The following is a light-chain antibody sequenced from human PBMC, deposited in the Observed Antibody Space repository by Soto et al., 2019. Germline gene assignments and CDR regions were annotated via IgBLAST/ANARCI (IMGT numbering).Light chain of an antibody. CDR3: QHYGSSPRT. J-gene: IGKJ1*01. Sequence: IVLTQSAGPVSLSPGEPPIFPCRLSQSVSSNYLAWYQQKPGQAPRLLIYGASSRATGIPDRFSGSGSGTDFTLTISRLEPEDFALYYCQHYGSSPRTFGQGTKVDIK. V-gene: IGKV3-20*01. CDR2: GAS. CDR1: QSVSSNY.